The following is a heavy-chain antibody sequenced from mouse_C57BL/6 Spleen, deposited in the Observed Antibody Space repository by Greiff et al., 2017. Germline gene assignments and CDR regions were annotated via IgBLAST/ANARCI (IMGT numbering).Heavy chain of an antibody. CDR2: IYPGDGDT. J-gene: IGHJ2*01. CDR1: GYAFSSSW. V-gene: IGHV1-82*01. D-gene: IGHD2-1*01. CDR3: ARRNGNYGDY. Sequence: VQLQQSGPELVKPGASVKISCKASGYAFSSSWMNWVKQRPGKGLEWIGRIYPGDGDTNYNGKFKGKATLTADKSSSKAYMQLSSLTSEDSAVYFCARRNGNYGDYWGQGTTLTVSS.